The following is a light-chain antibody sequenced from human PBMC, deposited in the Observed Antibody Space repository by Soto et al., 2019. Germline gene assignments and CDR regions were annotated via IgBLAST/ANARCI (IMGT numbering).Light chain of an antibody. J-gene: IGKJ5*01. CDR2: GAS. CDR1: QSVGRN. Sequence: EIVMTQSPATLSVSPGERATVSCRASQSVGRNLAWYQQRPGQPPRLLIYGASTRGTGIPARFSGSGSGTDFTLTISSLQSEDFAVYYCHQYDDWPPITFGQGTRLEIK. CDR3: HQYDDWPPIT. V-gene: IGKV3-15*01.